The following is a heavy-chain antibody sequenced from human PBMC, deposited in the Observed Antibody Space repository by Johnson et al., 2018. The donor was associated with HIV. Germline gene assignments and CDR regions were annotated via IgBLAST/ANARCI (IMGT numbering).Heavy chain of an antibody. D-gene: IGHD6-19*01. J-gene: IGHJ3*02. Sequence: QVQLVESGGGVVQPGRSLRVSCAVSGVTLTNAIIHWARQAPGKGLQWVSVISHDGTSIAYADSVKGRFTISRENSKNTLYLQMGSLSVEDTAVYYCARVRYSRGWPIYAFDIWGQGTVVIVSS. CDR3: ARVRYSRGWPIYAFDI. CDR2: ISHDGTSI. CDR1: GVTLTNAI. V-gene: IGHV3-30*14.